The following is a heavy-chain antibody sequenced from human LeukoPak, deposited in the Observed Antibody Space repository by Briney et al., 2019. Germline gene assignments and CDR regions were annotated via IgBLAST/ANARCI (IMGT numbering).Heavy chain of an antibody. D-gene: IGHD6-19*01. J-gene: IGHJ4*02. CDR1: GGSISSFY. CDR2: IYYNGAT. CDR3: ARRTVTNGWFRIDY. Sequence: SETLSLTCTVSGGSISSFYWSWIRQPPGKGLEWIGYIYYNGATDYNPSLKSRVTISVDTSKNEFSLKLSSVTVADTALYYCARRTVTNGWFRIDYWGQGSLVIVSS. V-gene: IGHV4-59*08.